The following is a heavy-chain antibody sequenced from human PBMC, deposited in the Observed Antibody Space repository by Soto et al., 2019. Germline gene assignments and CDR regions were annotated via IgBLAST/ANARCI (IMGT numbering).Heavy chain of an antibody. V-gene: IGHV3-53*01. J-gene: IGHJ4*02. CDR1: GLTVSTNY. D-gene: IGHD2-2*01. CDR2: IYRGGNT. Sequence: PVGSLRLSCAASGLTVSTNYMTWVRQAPGKGLEWVSVIYRGGNTYHADSAQGRFSISRDNSKNTVDLQMNNLRAKDTAMYYCASVGYCSTTTCPPAWGQGTLVTVSS. CDR3: ASVGYCSTTTCPPA.